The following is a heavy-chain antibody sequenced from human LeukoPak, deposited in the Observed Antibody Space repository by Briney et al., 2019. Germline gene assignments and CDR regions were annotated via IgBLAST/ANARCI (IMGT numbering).Heavy chain of an antibody. J-gene: IGHJ4*02. CDR2: ISANNGNT. CDR3: SRDDGPFGGVRFDH. CDR1: GYTFTAYG. V-gene: IGHV1-18*01. Sequence: ASVKVSCKASGYTFTAYGISWVRQAPGQGLEWMGWISANNGNTNYAQKVQGRVTMTRDTSTSTAYMALRRLRYDDTAVYYCSRDDGPFGGVRFDHWGQGTLVTVSS. D-gene: IGHD3-16*01.